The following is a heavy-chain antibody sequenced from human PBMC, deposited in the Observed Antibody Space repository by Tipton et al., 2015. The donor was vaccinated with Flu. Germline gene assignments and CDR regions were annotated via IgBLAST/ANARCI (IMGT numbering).Heavy chain of an antibody. Sequence: TLSLTCAVYGGSFSGYYWSWIRQPPGKGLEWIGEINHSGSTNYNPSLKSRVTISVDTSKNQFSLKLSSVTAADTAVYYSARAPYCSSTSCYWDYYMDVWGKGTTVTVSS. CDR1: GGSFSGYY. CDR2: INHSGST. J-gene: IGHJ6*03. D-gene: IGHD2-2*01. CDR3: ARAPYCSSTSCYWDYYMDV. V-gene: IGHV4-34*01.